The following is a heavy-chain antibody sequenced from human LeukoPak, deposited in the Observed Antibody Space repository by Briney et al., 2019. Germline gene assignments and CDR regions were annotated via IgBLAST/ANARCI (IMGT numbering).Heavy chain of an antibody. J-gene: IGHJ4*02. CDR1: GGSINFYY. D-gene: IGHD6-13*01. CDR3: ARGIADPYSFDS. Sequence: PSETLSLTCTVSGGSINFYYWNWIRQPAGKGLEWIGRIYSTGSTNYSPSRKSRVTMSVDKSKNQFSLNLSSVTAADTAVYYCARGIADPYSFDSWGQGILVTVPS. CDR2: IYSTGST. V-gene: IGHV4-4*07.